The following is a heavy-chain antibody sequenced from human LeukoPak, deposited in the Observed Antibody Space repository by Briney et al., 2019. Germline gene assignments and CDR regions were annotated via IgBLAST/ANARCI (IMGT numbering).Heavy chain of an antibody. V-gene: IGHV3-30-3*02. J-gene: IGHJ4*02. CDR1: GFTFSSYA. CDR2: ISYDGSNK. D-gene: IGHD3-10*01. Sequence: SGGSLRLSCAASGFTFSSYAMHWVRQAPGKGLEWVAVISYDGSNKYYADSVKGRFTISRDNSKNTLYLQMNSLRAEDTAVYYCAKYALWFGELLSRGNYFDYWGQGTLVTVSS. CDR3: AKYALWFGELLSRGNYFDY.